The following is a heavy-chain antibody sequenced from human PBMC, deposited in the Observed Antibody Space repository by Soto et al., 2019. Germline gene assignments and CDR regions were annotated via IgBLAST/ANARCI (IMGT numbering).Heavy chain of an antibody. D-gene: IGHD2-15*01. V-gene: IGHV3-66*01. Sequence: EVQLVESGGGLVQPGGSLRLSCAASGFTVSSKYMTWVRQAPGKGLEWVSLIQSGGTTSYSDSVKGRFTISSDTSENTLHLQMDRLRVEDTAVYYWARDDVLCAGGRCYGIPLDVWGRGTPVTVSS. CDR3: ARDDVLCAGGRCYGIPLDV. J-gene: IGHJ6*04. CDR1: GFTVSSKY. CDR2: IQSGGTT.